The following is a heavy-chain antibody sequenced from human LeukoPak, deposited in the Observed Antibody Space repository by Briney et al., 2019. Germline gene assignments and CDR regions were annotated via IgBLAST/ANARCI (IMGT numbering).Heavy chain of an antibody. CDR2: ISGSGGST. CDR1: GFTFSSYA. CDR3: ARNPLGSSKKYFQH. V-gene: IGHV3-23*01. Sequence: GSLRLSCAASGFTFSSYAMSWVRQAPGKGLEWVSAISGSGGSTYYADSVKGRFTISRDNSKNTLYLQMNSLRAEDTAVYYCARNPLGSSKKYFQHWGQGTLVTVSS. D-gene: IGHD3-10*01. J-gene: IGHJ1*01.